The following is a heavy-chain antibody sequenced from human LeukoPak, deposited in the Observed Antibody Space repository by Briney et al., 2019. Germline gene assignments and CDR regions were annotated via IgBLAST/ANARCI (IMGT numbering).Heavy chain of an antibody. D-gene: IGHD2-15*01. V-gene: IGHV4-59*01. CDR1: GVSISSYY. CDR3: ARDLSNCYGSGGTRRYYYMDV. J-gene: IGHJ6*03. Sequence: SDTLSLTCTVSGVSISSYYWSWVRQPPGKGLEYIGYIYYRGSTNYNPSLKSRVTISLGPSKNEFSLKLDSVTAADTAVYYCARDLSNCYGSGGTRRYYYMDVWGKGATVTVSS. CDR2: IYYRGST.